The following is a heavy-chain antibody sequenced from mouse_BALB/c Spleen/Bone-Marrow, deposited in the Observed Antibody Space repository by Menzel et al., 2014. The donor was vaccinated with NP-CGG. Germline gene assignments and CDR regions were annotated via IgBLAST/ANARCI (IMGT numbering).Heavy chain of an antibody. CDR1: GYAFSSYW. J-gene: IGHJ3*01. CDR2: IYPGDGDT. CDR3: AKVTTGFAY. V-gene: IGHV1-80*01. D-gene: IGHD2-2*01. Sequence: QVQLQQSGAELVRPGSSVTISCKASGYAFSSYWVTWVKQRPGQGLEWIGQIYPGDGDTNYNGKFKDKVTLTADKSSSAAYMQLSSLTSEDSAVYFCAKVTTGFAYWGQGTLVTVSA.